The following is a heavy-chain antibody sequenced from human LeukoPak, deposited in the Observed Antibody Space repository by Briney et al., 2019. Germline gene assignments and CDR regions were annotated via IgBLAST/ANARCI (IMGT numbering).Heavy chain of an antibody. CDR3: ARDGIVSGDFDY. J-gene: IGHJ4*02. CDR2: ISSSGSTI. CDR1: GFTFSSYE. Sequence: QSGGSLRLSCAASGFTFSSYEMNWVRQAPGKGLEWVSYISSSGSTIYYADSVKGRFTISRDNGKNSLYVQMNNLRAEDTAVYYCARDGIVSGDFDYWGQGTLVTVSS. D-gene: IGHD1-26*01. V-gene: IGHV3-48*03.